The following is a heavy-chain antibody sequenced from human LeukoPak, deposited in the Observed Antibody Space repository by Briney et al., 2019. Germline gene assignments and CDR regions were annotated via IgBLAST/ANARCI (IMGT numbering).Heavy chain of an antibody. Sequence: PSETLSLTCTVSGGSISSYYWSWIRQPAGKGLEWIGRIYSSRSTNFNPSLKSRLTMSVDTSKNQFSLKLNSVTAADTAVYYCARDRGSSGPFDPWGQGTLVTVSS. V-gene: IGHV4-4*07. J-gene: IGHJ5*02. D-gene: IGHD6-19*01. CDR3: ARDRGSSGPFDP. CDR2: IYSSRST. CDR1: GGSISSYY.